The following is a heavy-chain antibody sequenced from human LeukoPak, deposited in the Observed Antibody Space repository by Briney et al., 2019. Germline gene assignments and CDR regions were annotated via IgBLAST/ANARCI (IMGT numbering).Heavy chain of an antibody. Sequence: PSETLSLTCAVSGGSISSPYWWSWVRQPPGKGLEWIGEIYHSGSTNYNPSLKSRVTVSVDKFKNEFSLNLTSVTAADTAMYYCARRRGYSYGYSDYWGQGTLVTVSS. V-gene: IGHV4-4*02. CDR3: ARRRGYSYGYSDY. J-gene: IGHJ4*02. CDR1: GGSISSPYW. CDR2: IYHSGST. D-gene: IGHD5-18*01.